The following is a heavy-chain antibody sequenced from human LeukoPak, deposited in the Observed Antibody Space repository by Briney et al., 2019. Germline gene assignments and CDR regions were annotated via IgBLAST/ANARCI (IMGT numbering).Heavy chain of an antibody. D-gene: IGHD6-19*01. V-gene: IGHV4-4*07. Sequence: SETLSLTCTVSGDSISTYSWSWIRQPAGKGLEWIGRISTSGSTNYNPSLTSRVTMSVDASKNQFSLKLSSVPAADTAIYYCARVKEKSSGWYGDFDYWGQGTLVTVSS. J-gene: IGHJ4*02. CDR1: GDSISTYS. CDR3: ARVKEKSSGWYGDFDY. CDR2: ISTSGST.